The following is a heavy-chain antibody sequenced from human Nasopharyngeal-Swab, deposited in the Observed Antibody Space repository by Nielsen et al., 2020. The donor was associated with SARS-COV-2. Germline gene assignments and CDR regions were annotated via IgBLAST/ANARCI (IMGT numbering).Heavy chain of an antibody. V-gene: IGHV4-59*08. CDR2: ISYSGST. CDR1: GGSISSYY. CDR3: TGRTLSSSGYYFDY. Sequence: SETLSLTCTVSGGSISSYYWTWIRQPPGKGLECIGYISYSGSTNYNPSLKSRVTISVDTSKNQFSLKLGSVTATDTAVYYCTGRTLSSSGYYFDYWGQGTLVTVSS. D-gene: IGHD2-2*01. J-gene: IGHJ4*02.